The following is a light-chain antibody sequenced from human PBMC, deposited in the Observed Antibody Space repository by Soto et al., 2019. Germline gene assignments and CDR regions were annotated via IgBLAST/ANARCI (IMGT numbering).Light chain of an antibody. J-gene: IGLJ1*01. CDR2: SYN. Sequence: QSVLTQPPSASGTPGQRVTISCSGSSSNIGSNTVNWYQQLPGTAPKLLIYSYNQRPSGVPDRFSGSKSVTSASLAISGLHSEDEADYYCAAWDDSLNGYVFGTGTKLTVL. CDR1: SSNIGSNT. V-gene: IGLV1-44*01. CDR3: AAWDDSLNGYV.